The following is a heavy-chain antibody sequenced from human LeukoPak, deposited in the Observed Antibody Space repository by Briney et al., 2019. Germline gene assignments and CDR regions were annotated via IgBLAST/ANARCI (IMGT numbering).Heavy chain of an antibody. CDR3: AKVCQFSHNSDYFDY. Sequence: GGSLRLSCAASGFTFSSYAMSWVRQAPGKGLEWVSAISGSGGSTYYADSVKGRFTISRDNSNNTLYLQMNSLRTEDTAVYYCAKVCQFSHNSDYFDYWGQGTLVTVSS. J-gene: IGHJ4*02. CDR2: ISGSGGST. V-gene: IGHV3-23*01. CDR1: GFTFSSYA.